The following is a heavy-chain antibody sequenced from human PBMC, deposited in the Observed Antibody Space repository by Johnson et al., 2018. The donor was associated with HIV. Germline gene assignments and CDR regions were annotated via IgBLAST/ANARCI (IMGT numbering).Heavy chain of an antibody. Sequence: QVQLVESGGGVVQPGRSLRLACAAPAFTFSTYAMHWVRQAPGKGLERVAVISYDGSSKYYAASLKGRLSISRDNSMNTLYLQMNSLRAEDTAVYYCATFGYTSGWIVTDDAFDVWGQGTMVTVSS. CDR2: ISYDGSSK. V-gene: IGHV3-30-3*01. J-gene: IGHJ3*01. CDR3: ATFGYTSGWIVTDDAFDV. CDR1: AFTFSTYA. D-gene: IGHD6-19*01.